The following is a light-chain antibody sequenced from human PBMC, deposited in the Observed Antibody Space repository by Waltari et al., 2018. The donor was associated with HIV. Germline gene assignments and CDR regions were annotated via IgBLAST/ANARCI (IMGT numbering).Light chain of an antibody. CDR3: QQYNRYSH. J-gene: IGKJ4*01. CDR2: QTS. V-gene: IGKV1-5*03. Sequence: QMTQSTSSLYASVGDRVTITCRASESIRRWLAWYQQKPGKAPKLLISQTSNLENGVPSRFSGSGSETEFTLPISSLQPDDSATYYCQQYNRYSHFGGGTKVEIK. CDR1: ESIRRW.